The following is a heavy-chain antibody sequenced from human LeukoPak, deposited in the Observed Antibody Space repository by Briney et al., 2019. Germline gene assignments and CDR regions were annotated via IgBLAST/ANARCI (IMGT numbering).Heavy chain of an antibody. D-gene: IGHD1-26*01. CDR3: AREGLSGSYYY. CDR1: GFTFSSYA. Sequence: GGSLTLSCAASGFTFSSYAMHWVRQAPGKGLEWVAVISYDGSNKYYADSVKGRFTISRDNSKNTLYLQMNSLRAEDTAVYYCAREGLSGSYYYWGQGTLVTVSS. CDR2: ISYDGSNK. V-gene: IGHV3-30*04. J-gene: IGHJ4*02.